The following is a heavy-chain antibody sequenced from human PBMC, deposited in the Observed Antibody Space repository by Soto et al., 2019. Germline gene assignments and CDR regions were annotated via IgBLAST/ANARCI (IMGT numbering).Heavy chain of an antibody. CDR1: GFTFGRHG. J-gene: IGHJ4*02. Sequence: QVQLVESGGGVVQPGGSLRLSCAASGFTFGRHGMHWVRQAPGKGLEWVAVIGSDGRRASYADSVKGRFTISRDNGQNTLDLQMNTLRAEETAVYYCARDDDYGDNGLDYWGQGTLVTVPS. CDR2: IGSDGRRA. CDR3: ARDDDYGDNGLDY. D-gene: IGHD4-17*01. V-gene: IGHV3-33*01.